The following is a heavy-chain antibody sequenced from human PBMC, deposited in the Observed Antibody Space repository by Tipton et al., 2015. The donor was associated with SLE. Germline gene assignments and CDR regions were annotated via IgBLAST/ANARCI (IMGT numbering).Heavy chain of an antibody. Sequence: TLSLTCTVSGASISSHYWTWIRQSPGKGLERIGYIHFSGSTNYNLSLKTRVTISVDTSKRHFSLKLTSVTAADTAVYYCARGGGDSVAAFDIWGQGTLVTVSS. CDR1: GASISSHY. J-gene: IGHJ3*02. CDR3: ARGGGDSVAAFDI. D-gene: IGHD2-21*01. CDR2: IHFSGST. V-gene: IGHV4-59*11.